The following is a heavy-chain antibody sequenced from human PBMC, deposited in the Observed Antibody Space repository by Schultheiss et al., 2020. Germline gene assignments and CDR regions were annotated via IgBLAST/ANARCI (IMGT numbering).Heavy chain of an antibody. Sequence: SQTLSLTCAVYGGSFSNYYWSWIRQPPGKGLEWIGEISHSGSTNYNPSLKSRVTVSADTSRNQFSLKLSSVTAADTAVYYCARGRYSSGWAMYSWFDPWGQGTPVTVSS. CDR1: GGSFSNYY. CDR2: ISHSGST. D-gene: IGHD6-19*01. V-gene: IGHV4-34*01. J-gene: IGHJ5*02. CDR3: ARGRYSSGWAMYSWFDP.